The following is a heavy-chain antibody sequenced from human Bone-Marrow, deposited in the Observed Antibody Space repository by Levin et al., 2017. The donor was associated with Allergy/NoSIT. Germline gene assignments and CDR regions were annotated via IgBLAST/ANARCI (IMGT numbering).Heavy chain of an antibody. D-gene: IGHD5-24*01. J-gene: IGHJ6*02. Sequence: PSETLSLTCTVAGGSINNDDYFWTWVRQSPGTGLEWIGDVHFGGRDTYNPALRSRLTISVDTSNNFFSLTLTSVTSADTAVYYCARSRREGFNNLRLGGPLDVWGQGTTVTVSS. CDR3: ARSRREGFNNLRLGGPLDV. CDR1: GGSINNDDYF. V-gene: IGHV4-30-4*01. CDR2: VHFGGRD.